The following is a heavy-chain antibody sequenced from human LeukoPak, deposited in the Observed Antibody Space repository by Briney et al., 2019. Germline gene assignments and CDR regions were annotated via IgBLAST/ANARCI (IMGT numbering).Heavy chain of an antibody. CDR2: IYSGGST. CDR3: ARAGSWYGFAMY. V-gene: IGHV3-66*01. D-gene: IGHD6-13*01. CDR1: GFIFSNYG. Sequence: GGSLRLSCAASGFIFSNYGMHWVRQAPGKGLEWVSVIYSGGSTYYADSVKGRFTISRDNSKNTLYLQVNSLRAEDTAVYYCARAGSWYGFAMYWGQGTLVTVSS. J-gene: IGHJ4*02.